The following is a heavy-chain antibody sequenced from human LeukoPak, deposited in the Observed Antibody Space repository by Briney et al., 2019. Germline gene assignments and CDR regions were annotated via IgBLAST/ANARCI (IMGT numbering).Heavy chain of an antibody. V-gene: IGHV4-59*12. CDR1: GGSITNYY. CDR3: ARVDATYFYDSSGYSAEYYQH. Sequence: PSETLSLTCTVSGGSITNYYWSWIRQPPGKGLEWIGYIHYSGSTKYKSSLKSRVTISVDTSKNQFSLKLSSVTAADTAVYYCARVDATYFYDSSGYSAEYYQHWGQGTLVTVSS. J-gene: IGHJ1*01. D-gene: IGHD3-22*01. CDR2: IHYSGST.